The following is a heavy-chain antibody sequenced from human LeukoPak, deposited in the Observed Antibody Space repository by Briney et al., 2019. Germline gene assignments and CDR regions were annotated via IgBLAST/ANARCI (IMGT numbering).Heavy chain of an antibody. D-gene: IGHD1-26*01. CDR2: FDPEGSKT. J-gene: IGHJ4*02. CDR3: ARDGPGRLGSYKGRFDY. CDR1: GYTLSELS. Sequence: ASVKVSCKVSGYTLSELSMHWVRQAPGKGLEWIGGFDPEGSKTIYAQKFQGRVTLTEDTSTDTAYMELSTLSSEDTAVYYCARDGPGRLGSYKGRFDYWGQGTLVTVSS. V-gene: IGHV1-24*01.